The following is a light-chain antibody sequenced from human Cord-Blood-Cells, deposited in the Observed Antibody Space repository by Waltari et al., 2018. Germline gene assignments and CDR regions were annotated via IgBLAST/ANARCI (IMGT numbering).Light chain of an antibody. Sequence: EIVLTQSPATLSFSPGERATLSCRASQSVSSYLAWYQQKPGQAPRLLIYDASNRATGSPARCSGSGDVTDFTLTISSLGPEDFAVYYCQQRSNWPLTFGGGTKVEIK. CDR1: QSVSSY. V-gene: IGKV3-11*01. CDR2: DAS. CDR3: QQRSNWPLT. J-gene: IGKJ4*01.